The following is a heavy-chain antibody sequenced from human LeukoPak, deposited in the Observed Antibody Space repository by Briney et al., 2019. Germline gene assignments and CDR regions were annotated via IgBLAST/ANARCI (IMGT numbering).Heavy chain of an antibody. CDR1: GFTFSSYA. J-gene: IGHJ5*02. D-gene: IGHD1-26*01. Sequence: GGSLRLSCAASGFTFSSYAMSWVRQAPGKGLEWVSAISGSGGSTYYADSVKGRFTISRDNSKNTLYLQMNTLRAEDTAVYYCAKGSGSYENNWFDPWGQGTLVTVSS. CDR2: ISGSGGST. V-gene: IGHV3-23*01. CDR3: AKGSGSYENNWFDP.